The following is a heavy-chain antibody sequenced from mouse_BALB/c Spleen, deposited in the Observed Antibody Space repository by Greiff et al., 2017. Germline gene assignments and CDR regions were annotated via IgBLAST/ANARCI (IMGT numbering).Heavy chain of an antibody. J-gene: IGHJ3*01. CDR1: GYTFTSYV. CDR3: ARGDYDGRFAY. CDR2: INPYNDGT. Sequence: EVKLMESGPELVKPGASVKMSCKASGYTFTSYVMHWVKQKPGQGLEWIGYINPYNDGTKYNEKFKGKATLTSDKSSSTAYMELSSLTSEDSAVYYCARGDYDGRFAYWGQGTLVTVSA. V-gene: IGHV1-14*01. D-gene: IGHD2-4*01.